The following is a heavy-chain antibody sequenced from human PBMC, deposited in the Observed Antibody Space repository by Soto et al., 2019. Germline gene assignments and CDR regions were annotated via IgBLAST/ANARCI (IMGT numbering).Heavy chain of an antibody. CDR2: IYYSGTT. D-gene: IGHD3-22*01. V-gene: IGHV4-59*08. CDR3: AGVIIKNKYKWFDA. CDR1: GGISSHY. J-gene: IGHJ5*02. Sequence: SETLSLTCTVSGGISSHYWSWIRQAPGKGLEWVGYIYYSGTTNYNPSLESRVTMSINTSTDHFSLELSSVTAADTAVYYCAGVIIKNKYKWFDAWGQGILVTVSS.